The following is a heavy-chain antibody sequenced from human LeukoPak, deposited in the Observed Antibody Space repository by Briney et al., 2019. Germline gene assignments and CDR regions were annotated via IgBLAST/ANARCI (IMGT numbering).Heavy chain of an antibody. V-gene: IGHV3-11*01. CDR3: ARGGYYDSSGYLPLDH. D-gene: IGHD3-22*01. CDR1: GFTFSDYY. Sequence: GGSLRLSCAASGFTFSDYYMSWIRQPPGKGLEWVSCISSSGDTTYYADSVRGRFTISRDNAKNSLSLQMSSLGAEDTAVYYCARGGYYDSSGYLPLDHWGQGTLVIVSS. CDR2: ISSSGDTT. J-gene: IGHJ4*02.